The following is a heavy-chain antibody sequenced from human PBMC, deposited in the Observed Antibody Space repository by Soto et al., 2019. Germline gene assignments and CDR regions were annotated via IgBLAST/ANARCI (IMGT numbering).Heavy chain of an antibody. D-gene: IGHD3-10*01. CDR1: GFTFSSYA. CDR3: AKIIFYGSGSYYNGVEYNWFDP. Sequence: GGSLRLSCAASGFTFSSYAMSWVRQAPGKGLEWVSAISGSGGNTYYADSVKGRFTISRDNSKNTLYLQMNSLRAEDTAVYYCAKIIFYGSGSYYNGVEYNWFDPWGQGTLVTVSS. J-gene: IGHJ5*02. CDR2: ISGSGGNT. V-gene: IGHV3-23*01.